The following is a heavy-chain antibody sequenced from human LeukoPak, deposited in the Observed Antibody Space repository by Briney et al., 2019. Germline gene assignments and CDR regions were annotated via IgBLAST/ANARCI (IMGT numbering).Heavy chain of an antibody. CDR1: GFTFSSYA. J-gene: IGHJ4*02. V-gene: IGHV3-23*01. D-gene: IGHD2-15*01. CDR3: AKISGYCSGGSCYNY. Sequence: PGGSLRLSCAASGFTFSSYAMSWVRQAPGKGLEWVSAISGSGGNTYYADSVKGRFTISRDNSKNTLYLQMNSLRAEDTAVYYCAKISGYCSGGSCYNYWGQGTLATVSS. CDR2: ISGSGGNT.